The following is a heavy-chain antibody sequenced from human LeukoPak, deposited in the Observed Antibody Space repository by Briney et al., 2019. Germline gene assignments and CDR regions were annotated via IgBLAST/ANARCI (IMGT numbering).Heavy chain of an antibody. D-gene: IGHD4/OR15-4a*01. CDR1: GFTFTSYS. V-gene: IGHV3-21*01. CDR3: VRGAWYFQY. Sequence: GGSLRLSCATYGFTFTSYSMNWVRQAPGKGLEWVSSIGPSGGSIFYADSLKGRISISRDNAQKSVYLQMSSLRPEDTAVYFYVRGAWYFQYWGQGTLVTVSS. J-gene: IGHJ4*02. CDR2: IGPSGGSI.